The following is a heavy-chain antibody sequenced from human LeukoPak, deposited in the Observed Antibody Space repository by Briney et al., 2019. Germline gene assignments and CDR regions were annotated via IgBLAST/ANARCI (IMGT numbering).Heavy chain of an antibody. J-gene: IGHJ4*02. D-gene: IGHD6-6*01. CDR2: ISNDGSRK. Sequence: GGSLRLSCVASGITFSRYAMYWVRQAPGKGLEWVTSISNDGSRKYYADSVKGRFTISRDNAKNTLYLQMNSLRAEDTAVYYCARVLREYSSSSGDYWGQGTLVTVSS. CDR1: GITFSRYA. CDR3: ARVLREYSSSSGDY. V-gene: IGHV3-30-3*01.